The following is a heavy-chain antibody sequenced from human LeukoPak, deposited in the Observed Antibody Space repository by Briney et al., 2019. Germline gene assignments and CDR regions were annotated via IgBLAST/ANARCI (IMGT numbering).Heavy chain of an antibody. CDR3: ARVGGRGVVGARWFDP. V-gene: IGHV1-2*02. Sequence: WASVKVSCKASGYTFTGYYMHWVRQAPGQGLEWMGWINPNSGGTNYAQKFQGRVTMTRDTSISTAYMELSRLRSDDTAVYYCARVGGRGVVGARWFDPWGQGTLVTVSS. CDR2: INPNSGGT. CDR1: GYTFTGYY. D-gene: IGHD2-15*01. J-gene: IGHJ5*02.